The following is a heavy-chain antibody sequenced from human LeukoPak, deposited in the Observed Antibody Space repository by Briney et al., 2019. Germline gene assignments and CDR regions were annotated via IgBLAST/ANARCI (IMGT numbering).Heavy chain of an antibody. CDR1: GFTFSNAW. J-gene: IGHJ3*02. CDR2: IKSKTDGGTT. CDR3: TTRFTMVRGVITPDAFDI. V-gene: IGHV3-15*01. D-gene: IGHD3-10*01. Sequence: PGGSLRLSCAASGFTFSNAWMSWVRQAPGKGLEWVGRIKSKTDGGTTDYAAPVKGRFTISRDDSKNTLYLQMNSLKTEDTAVYYCTTRFTMVRGVITPDAFDIWGQGTMVTVSS.